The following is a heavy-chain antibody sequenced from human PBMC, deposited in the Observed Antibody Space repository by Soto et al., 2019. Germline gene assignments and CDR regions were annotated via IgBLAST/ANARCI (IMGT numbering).Heavy chain of an antibody. CDR2: ISFDGSKK. CDR1: GFIFSSYG. J-gene: IGHJ4*02. Sequence: RRLSCAASGFIFSSYGMHWVRQAPGKGLEWVAVISFDGSKKYYADSVKGRFTISRDNSKNTLDLHMNSLRTEDTAVYYCAKVAHSSGTFDYWGQGTLVTVSS. CDR3: AKVAHSSGTFDY. V-gene: IGHV3-30*18. D-gene: IGHD3-3*02.